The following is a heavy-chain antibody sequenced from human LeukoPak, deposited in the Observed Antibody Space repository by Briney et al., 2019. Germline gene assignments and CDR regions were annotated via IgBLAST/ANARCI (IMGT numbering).Heavy chain of an antibody. Sequence: GGSLRLSCAASGFTFSNYAMTWVRQAPGKGLDWVSLISASGDNPYYADSVGGRFTISRDDSKNTLYLQMNSLRAEDTAVYYCAKTSGYYDYWGQGTLVTVSS. CDR1: GFTFSNYA. CDR2: ISASGDNP. J-gene: IGHJ4*02. D-gene: IGHD3-10*01. V-gene: IGHV3-23*01. CDR3: AKTSGYYDY.